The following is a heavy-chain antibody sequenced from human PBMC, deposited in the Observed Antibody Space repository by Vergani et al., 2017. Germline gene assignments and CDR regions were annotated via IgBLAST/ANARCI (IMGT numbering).Heavy chain of an antibody. V-gene: IGHV3-48*04. J-gene: IGHJ5*02. D-gene: IGHD6-13*01. CDR1: GFTFSSYG. CDR2: ISSSGSTI. CDR3: ARVVTAAAGTRWFDP. Sequence: VQLVESGGGVVQPGRSLRLSCAASGFTFSSYGMHWVRQAPGKGLEWVSYISSSGSTIYYADSVKGRFTISRDNAKNSLYLQMNSLRAEDTAVYYCARVVTAAAGTRWFDPWGQGTLVTVSS.